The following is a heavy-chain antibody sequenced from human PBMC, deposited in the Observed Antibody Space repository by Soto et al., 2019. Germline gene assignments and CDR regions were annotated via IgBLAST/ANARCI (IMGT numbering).Heavy chain of an antibody. V-gene: IGHV3-64*04. CDR1: GFTFNSYA. J-gene: IGHJ4*02. CDR3: ARDLAEMATGVCTSDY. CDR2: ISSNGVNT. Sequence: PGESLKISCSGSGFTFNSYAMHWVRQAPGKGLEYLSIISSNGVNTYYADSVKDRFTISRDNSKNTLYLQMSSLRTEDTAVYYCARDLAEMATGVCTSDYWGQGTLVTVSS. D-gene: IGHD5-12*01.